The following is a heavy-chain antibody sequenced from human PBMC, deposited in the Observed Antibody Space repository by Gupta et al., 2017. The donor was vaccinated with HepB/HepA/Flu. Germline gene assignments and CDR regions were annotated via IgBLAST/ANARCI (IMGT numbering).Heavy chain of an antibody. D-gene: IGHD3-3*01. CDR3: ARQVAQLRIYYDFWSGYYTGNWFDP. CDR2: IYYSGST. CDR1: GGSISSRSYY. Sequence: QLQLQESGPGLVKPSETLSLTCTVSGGSISSRSYYWGWIRQPPGQGLEWIGSIYYSGSTYYNPSLKSRVTISEDTSKNQFSLKLSSVTAADTAVYYCARQVAQLRIYYDFWSGYYTGNWFDPWGQGTLVTVSS. J-gene: IGHJ5*02. V-gene: IGHV4-39*01.